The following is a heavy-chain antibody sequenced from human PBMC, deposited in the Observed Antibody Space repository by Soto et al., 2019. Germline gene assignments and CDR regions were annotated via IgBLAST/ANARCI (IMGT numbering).Heavy chain of an antibody. V-gene: IGHV1-2*04. CDR3: AREWCCSSTSCYAPPPHDAFDI. J-gene: IGHJ3*02. CDR2: INPNSGGT. D-gene: IGHD2-2*01. Sequence: ASVKVSCKASGYTFTGYYMHWVRQAPGQGLEWMGWINPNSGGTNYAQKFQGWVTMTRDTSISTAYMELSRLRSDDTAVYYCAREWCCSSTSCYAPPPHDAFDIWGQGTMVTVSS. CDR1: GYTFTGYY.